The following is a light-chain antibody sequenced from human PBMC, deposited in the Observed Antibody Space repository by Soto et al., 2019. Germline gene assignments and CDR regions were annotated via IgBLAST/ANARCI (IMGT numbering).Light chain of an antibody. CDR3: QQRSNWPPVT. Sequence: EIVMTQSPASLSVSPGERVTLSCRAGQGVTTNFAWYQQKSGQSPRLLVYDVSTRATGVPARFSGTGSETDFTLTISSLQSEDFAVYYCQQRSNWPPVTFGGGTKVDIK. CDR1: QGVTTN. V-gene: IGKV3-15*01. CDR2: DVS. J-gene: IGKJ4*01.